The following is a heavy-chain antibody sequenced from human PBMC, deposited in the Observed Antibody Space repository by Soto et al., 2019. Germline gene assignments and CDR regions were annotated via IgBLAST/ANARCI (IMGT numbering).Heavy chain of an antibody. V-gene: IGHV1-18*01. CDR3: AREYCSGGSCYFGLYYFDY. Sequence: GASVKVSCKASGYTFTSYGISWVRQAPGQGLEWMGWISAYNGNTNYAQKIQGRVTMTTDTSTSTAYMELRSLRSDDTAVYYCAREYCSGGSCYFGLYYFDYWGQGTLVTVSS. CDR2: ISAYNGNT. CDR1: GYTFTSYG. J-gene: IGHJ4*02. D-gene: IGHD2-15*01.